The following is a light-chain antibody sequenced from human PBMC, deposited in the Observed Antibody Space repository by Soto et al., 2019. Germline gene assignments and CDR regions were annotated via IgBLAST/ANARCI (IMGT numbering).Light chain of an antibody. CDR1: QRISSW. CDR3: QQYKSSPT. V-gene: IGKV1-5*03. Sequence: DIQMTQSPSTLSASVGDRVTITCRASQRISSWLAWYQQKPGKAPKLLIYKASSLESGVPSRFSGSGSGTELTLTISSLQPDDFATYYCQQYKSSPTFGQGTKVEIQ. J-gene: IGKJ1*01. CDR2: KAS.